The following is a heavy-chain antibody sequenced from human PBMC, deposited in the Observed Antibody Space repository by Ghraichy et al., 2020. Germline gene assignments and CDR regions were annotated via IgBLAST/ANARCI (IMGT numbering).Heavy chain of an antibody. CDR1: GFTFSNYW. V-gene: IGHV3-7*03. CDR2: IKQDGSEK. CDR3: AIPSLVYGDPHFDH. D-gene: IGHD4-17*01. Sequence: GESLNISCAASGFTFSNYWMSWVRQAPGKGLEWVANIKQDGSEKFYVDSVKGRFTISRDNAKNSLYLQVNSLRAEDTAVYYCAIPSLVYGDPHFDHWGQGTLVTVSS. J-gene: IGHJ4*02.